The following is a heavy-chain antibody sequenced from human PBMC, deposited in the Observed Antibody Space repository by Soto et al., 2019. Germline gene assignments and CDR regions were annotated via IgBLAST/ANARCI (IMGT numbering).Heavy chain of an antibody. J-gene: IGHJ6*02. D-gene: IGHD6-6*01. CDR3: ARGLAARPDDYYYYGMDV. CDR2: INHSGST. CDR1: GGSSSGYY. Sequence: PSETLSLTCAVYGGSSSGYYWSWIRQPPGKGLEWIGEINHSGSTNYNPSLKSRVTISVDTSKNQFSLKLSSVTAADTAVYYCARGLAARPDDYYYYGMDVWGQGTTVTVSS. V-gene: IGHV4-34*01.